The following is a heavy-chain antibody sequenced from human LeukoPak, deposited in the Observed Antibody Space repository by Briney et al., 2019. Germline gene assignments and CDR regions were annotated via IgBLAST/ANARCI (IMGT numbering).Heavy chain of an antibody. CDR3: ARDLNPYDAFDI. D-gene: IGHD1-14*01. Sequence: SQTLSLTCTVSGGSISSGGYYWSWIRQHPGKGLEWIGYIYYSGSTYYNPSLKSRVTISVDTSKNQFSLKLSSVTAADTAVYYCARDLNPYDAFDIWGQGTMVTVSS. CDR1: GGSISSGGYY. V-gene: IGHV4-31*03. CDR2: IYYSGST. J-gene: IGHJ3*02.